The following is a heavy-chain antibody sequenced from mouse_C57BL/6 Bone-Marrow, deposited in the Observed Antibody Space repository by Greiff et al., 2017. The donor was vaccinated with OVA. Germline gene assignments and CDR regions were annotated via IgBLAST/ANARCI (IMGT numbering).Heavy chain of an antibody. CDR1: GYTFTDYY. CDR3: ARWDYSGSSSFDY. D-gene: IGHD1-1*01. V-gene: IGHV1-19*01. J-gene: IGHJ2*01. Sequence: VHVKQSGPVLVKPGASVKMSCKASGYTFTDYYMNWVKQSHGKSLEWIGVINPYNGGTSYNQKFKGKATLTVDKSSSTAYMELNSLTSEDSAVYYCARWDYSGSSSFDYWGQGTTLTVSS. CDR2: INPYNGGT.